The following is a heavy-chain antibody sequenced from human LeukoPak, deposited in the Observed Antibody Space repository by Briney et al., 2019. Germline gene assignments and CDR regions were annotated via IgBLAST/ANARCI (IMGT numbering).Heavy chain of an antibody. Sequence: SETLSLTCVVSGVSISSINWWTWVRQPPGKGVEWIGELHDSGTTNYSPSLKSRVTISVDTSKNQFSLKLSSVTAADTAVYYCARAPYGSGSYYNPKWFDPWGQGTLVTVSS. CDR1: GVSISSINW. J-gene: IGHJ5*02. CDR3: ARAPYGSGSYYNPKWFDP. CDR2: LHDSGTT. D-gene: IGHD3-10*01. V-gene: IGHV4/OR15-8*01.